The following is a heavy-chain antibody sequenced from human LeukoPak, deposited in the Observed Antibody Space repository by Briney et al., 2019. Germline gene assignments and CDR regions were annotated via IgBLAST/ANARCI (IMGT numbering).Heavy chain of an antibody. D-gene: IGHD2-2*01. Sequence: GGSLRLSCAASGFTFSSYAMSWVRQAPGKGLEWVSVISGGGTSTYYADSVKGRFTISKDNSRNTLYLQMNSLRAEDTAVYYCSKEGGGIPAAHPSDHWGQGTLVTVSS. V-gene: IGHV3-23*01. J-gene: IGHJ4*02. CDR3: SKEGGGIPAAHPSDH. CDR2: ISGGGTST. CDR1: GFTFSSYA.